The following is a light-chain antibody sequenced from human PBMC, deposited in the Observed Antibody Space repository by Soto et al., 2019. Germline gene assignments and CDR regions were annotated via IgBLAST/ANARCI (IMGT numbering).Light chain of an antibody. V-gene: IGKV1-5*01. CDR2: DVS. CDR1: QSITTW. CDR3: QHYGISALT. J-gene: IGKJ4*01. Sequence: SAATVSAYVGDSVTITCRASQSITTWLAWYQQRPGKAPKLLIYDVSSLQSGVPSRFSGSGSGTEFTLTISCLQAEDFAVYYSQHYGISALTFSGGT.